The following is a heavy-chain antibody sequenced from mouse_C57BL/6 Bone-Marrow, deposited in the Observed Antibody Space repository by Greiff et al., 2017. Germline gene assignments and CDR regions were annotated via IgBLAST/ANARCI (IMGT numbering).Heavy chain of an antibody. Sequence: VQLKQSGPELVKPGASVKISCKASGYSFTDYNMNWVKQSNGKSLEWIGVINPNYGTTSYNQKFKGKATLTVDQSSSTAYMQLNSLTSEDSAVXYCAGDYGSSPAWFAYWGQGTLVTVSA. CDR3: AGDYGSSPAWFAY. V-gene: IGHV1-39*01. J-gene: IGHJ3*01. D-gene: IGHD1-1*01. CDR2: INPNYGTT. CDR1: GYSFTDYN.